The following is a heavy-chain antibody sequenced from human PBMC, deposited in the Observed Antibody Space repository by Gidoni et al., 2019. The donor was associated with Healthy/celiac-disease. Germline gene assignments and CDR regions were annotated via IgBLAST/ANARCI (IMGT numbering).Heavy chain of an antibody. Sequence: YYWGLRRQPPGKRLELIGSIYHRWSTSYHSSLQSRATTSVDTSKHQFSLQLISVTAADTAVYYSARSRTPHFFTLSYFDYWGQGTLVTVSS. J-gene: IGHJ4*02. V-gene: IGHV4-38-2*01. CDR1: YY. CDR2: IYHRWST. D-gene: IGHD3-3*02. CDR3: ARSRTPHFFTLSYFDY.